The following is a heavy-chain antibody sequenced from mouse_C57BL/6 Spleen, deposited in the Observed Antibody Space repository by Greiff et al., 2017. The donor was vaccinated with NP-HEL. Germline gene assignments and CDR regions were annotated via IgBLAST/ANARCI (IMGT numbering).Heavy chain of an antibody. CDR2: IYPGNSDT. CDR1: GYTFTSYW. D-gene: IGHD4-1*01. CDR3: TRCPGTRTDYFDY. Sequence: VQLKQSGTVLARPGASVKMSCKTSGYTFTSYWMHWVKQRPGQGLEWIGAIYPGNSDTSYNQKFKGKAKLTAVTSASTAYMELSSLTNEDSAVYYCTRCPGTRTDYFDYWGQGTTLTVSS. J-gene: IGHJ2*01. V-gene: IGHV1-5*01.